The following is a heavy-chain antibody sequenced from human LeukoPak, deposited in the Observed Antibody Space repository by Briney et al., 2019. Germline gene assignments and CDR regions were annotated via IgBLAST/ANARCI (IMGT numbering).Heavy chain of an antibody. CDR2: IKQDGSEK. V-gene: IGHV3-7*03. J-gene: IGHJ5*02. D-gene: IGHD1-26*01. Sequence: GGSLRLSCAASGSTFSTYWMNWVRQAPGKGLEWVANIKQDGSEKYYVDSVKGRFTVSRDNSKNSLYLQMNSLRVEDTGVYYCANRISGSSSWGQGTLVTVSS. CDR3: ANRISGSSS. CDR1: GSTFSTYW.